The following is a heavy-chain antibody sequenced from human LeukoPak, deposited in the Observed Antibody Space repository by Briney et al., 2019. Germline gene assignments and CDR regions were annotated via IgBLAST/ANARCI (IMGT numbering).Heavy chain of an antibody. CDR2: ISAYNGNT. D-gene: IGHD3-9*01. J-gene: IGHJ4*02. V-gene: IGHV1-18*01. CDR1: GYTFTSYG. Sequence: ASVKVSCXASGYTFTSYGISWVRQAPGQGLEWMGWISAYNGNTNYAQKLQGRVTMTTGTSTSTAYMELRSLRSDDTAVYYCATRYDILTGYFYWGQGTLVTVSS. CDR3: ATRYDILTGYFY.